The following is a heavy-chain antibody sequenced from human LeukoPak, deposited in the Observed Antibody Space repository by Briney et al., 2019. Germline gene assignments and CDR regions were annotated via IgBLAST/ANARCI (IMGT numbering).Heavy chain of an antibody. V-gene: IGHV4-59*08. CDR2: IYYSGST. CDR3: ARHESGIAAAGTSDNWFDP. J-gene: IGHJ5*02. D-gene: IGHD6-13*01. Sequence: SETLSLTCTVSGGSINSYYWSWIRQPPGKGLEWIGYIYYSGSTNYNPSLKSRVTISVDTSKNQFSLKLSSVTAADTAVYYCARHESGIAAAGTSDNWFDPWGQGTLVTVSS. CDR1: GGSINSYY.